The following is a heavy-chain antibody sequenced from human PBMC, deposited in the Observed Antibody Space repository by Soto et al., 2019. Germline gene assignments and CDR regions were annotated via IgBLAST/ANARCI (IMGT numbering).Heavy chain of an antibody. D-gene: IGHD2-8*02. CDR3: ARATSFSGHHGY. J-gene: IGHJ4*02. Sequence: QLQLQESGPGLVKPSQTLSLACTVSGGSFSSGGYYWSWIRQLPGKGLEWIGYIYYSGSTYYNPSLQSRFTISLDTSKTQFSLKLSSVTAADTAVYYCARATSFSGHHGYWGQGTLVTVSS. V-gene: IGHV4-31*03. CDR1: GGSFSSGGYY. CDR2: IYYSGST.